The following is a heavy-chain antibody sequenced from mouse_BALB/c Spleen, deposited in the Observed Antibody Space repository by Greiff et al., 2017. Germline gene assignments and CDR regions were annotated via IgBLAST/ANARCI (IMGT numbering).Heavy chain of an antibody. CDR1: GFSLPSYG. J-gene: IGHJ2*01. Sequence: VQLVESGPGLVAPSQSLSITCTVPGFSLPSYGVHWVRQPPGQGLEWLGVIWAGGSTNYNSALMSRLSISKDNSKSQVFLKMNSLQTDDTAMYYCARQGYGSRYFDYWGQGTTLTVSS. CDR2: IWAGGST. V-gene: IGHV2-9*02. CDR3: ARQGYGSRYFDY. D-gene: IGHD1-1*01.